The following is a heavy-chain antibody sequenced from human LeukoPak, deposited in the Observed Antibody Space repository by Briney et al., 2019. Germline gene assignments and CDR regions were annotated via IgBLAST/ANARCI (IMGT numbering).Heavy chain of an antibody. CDR1: GGSFSGYY. CDR3: ARDNYDYVWGSYQNFDY. D-gene: IGHD3-16*02. Sequence: PSETLSLTCAVYGGSFSGYYWSWIRQPPGKGLEWIGEINHSGSTNYNPSLKSRVTISVDTSKNQFSLKLSPVTAADTAVYYCARDNYDYVWGSYQNFDYWGQGTLVTVSS. CDR2: INHSGST. J-gene: IGHJ4*02. V-gene: IGHV4-34*01.